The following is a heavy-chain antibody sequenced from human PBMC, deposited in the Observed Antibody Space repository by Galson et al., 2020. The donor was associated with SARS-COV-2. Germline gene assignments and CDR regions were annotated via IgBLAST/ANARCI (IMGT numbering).Heavy chain of an antibody. V-gene: IGHV1-69*06. CDR2: SIAIFNTA. J-gene: IGHJ4*02. Sequence: SVKVSCKASGGIFRNYAISWVRQAPGQGLEWLGNSIAIFNTANYAEKFQGRVTITADKSTSAVYMELSSLRSEDTAVYYCARLSAYNSGWIDSWGQGTLVTVSS. CDR3: ARLSAYNSGWIDS. D-gene: IGHD6-19*01. CDR1: GGIFRNYA.